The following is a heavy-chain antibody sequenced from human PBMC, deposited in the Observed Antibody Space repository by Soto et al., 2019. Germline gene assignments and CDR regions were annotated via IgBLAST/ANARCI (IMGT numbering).Heavy chain of an antibody. CDR1: GGTFSSYA. J-gene: IGHJ5*02. V-gene: IGHV1-69*13. CDR2: IIPIFGTA. CDR3: ARPQLQKPAPHAFSDP. D-gene: IGHD2-2*01. Sequence: ASVKVSCKASGGTFSSYAISWVRQAPGQGLEWMGGIIPIFGTANYAQKFQGRVTITADESTSTAYMELSSLRSEDTAVYYCARPQLQKPAPHAFSDPWAQEPRV.